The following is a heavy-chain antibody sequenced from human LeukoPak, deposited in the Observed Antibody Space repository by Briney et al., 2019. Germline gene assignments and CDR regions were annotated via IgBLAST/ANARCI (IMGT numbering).Heavy chain of an antibody. CDR1: GFTFSSSV. D-gene: IGHD1-7*01. Sequence: AGGSLRLSCAASGFTFSSSVMHWVRQAPGKGLEWVAAISYGGRDKYFADSVKGRFTIPRDNSKNTLDLQVNGLRAEDTAVYYCARETGNYYFDFWGQGTLVTVSS. CDR3: ARETGNYYFDF. J-gene: IGHJ4*02. CDR2: ISYGGRDK. V-gene: IGHV3-30*03.